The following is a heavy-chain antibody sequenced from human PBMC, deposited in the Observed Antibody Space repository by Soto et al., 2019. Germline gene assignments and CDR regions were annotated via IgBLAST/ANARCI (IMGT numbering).Heavy chain of an antibody. V-gene: IGHV3-30*03. D-gene: IGHD3-9*01. CDR1: GFTFSSYG. Sequence: GGSLRLSCAASGFTFSSYGMHWVRQAPGKGLEWVAVISYDGSNKYYADSVKGRFTISRDNSNNTLYLHMDSLRAEDTAVYYCARDNEILTGYPYYFDYWGQETLVTVSS. J-gene: IGHJ4*02. CDR2: ISYDGSNK. CDR3: ARDNEILTGYPYYFDY.